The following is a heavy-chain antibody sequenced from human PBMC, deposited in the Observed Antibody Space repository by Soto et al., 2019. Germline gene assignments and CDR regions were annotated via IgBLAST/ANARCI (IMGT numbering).Heavy chain of an antibody. D-gene: IGHD2-15*01. CDR3: GRDWRGAGGREY. J-gene: IGHJ4*02. Sequence: GASVKVSCKASGYTFTSYYMHWVRQAPGQGLEWMGIINPSGGSTSYAQKFQGRVTMTRDTSTSTVYMELSILRSEDTAVYYCGRDWRGAGGREYWGQGPLVTVAS. CDR1: GYTFTSYY. CDR2: INPSGGST. V-gene: IGHV1-46*01.